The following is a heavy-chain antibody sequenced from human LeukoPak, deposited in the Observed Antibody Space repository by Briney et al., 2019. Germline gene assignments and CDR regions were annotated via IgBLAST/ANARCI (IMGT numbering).Heavy chain of an antibody. D-gene: IGHD1-26*01. V-gene: IGHV3-21*01. J-gene: IGHJ4*02. CDR1: GFTFSSYS. CDR3: ARGVVGPTIVSLVDY. Sequence: KPGGSLRLSCAASGFTFSSYSMNWVRQAPGKGLEWVSSISSSSSYIYYADSVKGRFTISRDNAKNSLYLQMNSLRAEDTAVYYCARGVVGPTIVSLVDYWGQGTLVTVSS. CDR2: ISSSSSYI.